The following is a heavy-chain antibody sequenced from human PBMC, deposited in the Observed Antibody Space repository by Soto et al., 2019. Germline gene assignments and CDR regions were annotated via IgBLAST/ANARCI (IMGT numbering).Heavy chain of an antibody. V-gene: IGHV3-21*01. J-gene: IGHJ4*02. CDR3: AREGYGGDYVRAFDY. Sequence: SLRLSCAASGFTFSSYSMNWVRQAPGKGLEWVSSISSSSSYIYYADSVKGRFTISRDNAKNSLYLQMNSLRAEDTAVYYCAREGYGGDYVRAFDYWGQGTLVTVSS. D-gene: IGHD4-17*01. CDR2: ISSSSSYI. CDR1: GFTFSSYS.